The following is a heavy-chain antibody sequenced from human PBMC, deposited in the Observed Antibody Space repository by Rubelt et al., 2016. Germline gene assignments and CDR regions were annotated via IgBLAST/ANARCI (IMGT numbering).Heavy chain of an antibody. D-gene: IGHD6-13*01. J-gene: IGHJ5*02. CDR2: ISAYNGNT. CDR1: GYTFTGYY. V-gene: IGHV1-18*04. CDR3: AREVAAAGWFDP. Sequence: QVQLVQSGAEVKKPGASVKVSCKASGYTFTGYYMHWVRQAPGQGLEWMGWISAYNGNTNDAQRRKGMVTMTTAPSTRTAERELSSLESDDTAVYYCAREVAAAGWFDPWGQGTLVTVSS.